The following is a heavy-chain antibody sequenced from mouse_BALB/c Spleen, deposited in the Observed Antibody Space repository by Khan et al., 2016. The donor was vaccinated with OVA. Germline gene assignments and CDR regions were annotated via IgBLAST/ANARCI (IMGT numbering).Heavy chain of an antibody. V-gene: IGHV2-2*02. CDR1: GFSLPNYI. Sequence: QVQLKQSGPGLVQPSQSLSITCTVSGFSLPNYIVHWVRQSPGKGLEWLGVIWSAGSTDYNEAFISRLTISKDNSRSQVFFKMNNLQPNDTAIYYCARRGYDYGRGALFAYWGQGTLVTVSA. J-gene: IGHJ3*01. D-gene: IGHD2-4*01. CDR2: IWSAGST. CDR3: ARRGYDYGRGALFAY.